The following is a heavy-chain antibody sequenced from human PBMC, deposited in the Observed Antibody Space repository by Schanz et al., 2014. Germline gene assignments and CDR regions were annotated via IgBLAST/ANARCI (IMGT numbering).Heavy chain of an antibody. D-gene: IGHD2-2*01. J-gene: IGHJ4*02. CDR2: VRNKNNTYTT. CDR1: GFTVTSNH. V-gene: IGHV3-72*01. Sequence: EVQLAESGGGLVQPGGSLRLSCAASGFTVTSNHMSWVRQAPGKGLEWVARVRNKNNTYTTEYAASDKGRVTSSRDDSKNSLYMQMNSLITEDTAMYYCARRAACSRIGCPFDSWGQGTLVTVSS. CDR3: ARRAACSRIGCPFDS.